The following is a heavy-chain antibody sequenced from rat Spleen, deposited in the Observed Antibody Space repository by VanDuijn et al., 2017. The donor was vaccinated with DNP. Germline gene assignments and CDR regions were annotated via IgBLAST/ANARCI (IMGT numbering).Heavy chain of an antibody. CDR2: ISYDGSRT. CDR1: GFTFSDYN. J-gene: IGHJ2*01. D-gene: IGHD1-11*01. V-gene: IGHV5S10*01. CDR3: VTRGMYGGYDH. Sequence: EVQLVESGGGLVQPGRSLKLSCEASGFTFSDYNMAWVRQAPKKGLEWVATISYDGSRTYYRDSVKGRFTISRDNARSTLYLQMDSLRSEDTATYYCVTRGMYGGYDHWGQGVMVTVSS.